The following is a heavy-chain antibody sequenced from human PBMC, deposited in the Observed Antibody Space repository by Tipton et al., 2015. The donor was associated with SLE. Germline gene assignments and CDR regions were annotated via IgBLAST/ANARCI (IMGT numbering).Heavy chain of an antibody. J-gene: IGHJ2*01. V-gene: IGHV3-11*01. CDR3: ARRTMITAGWYFDL. CDR2: ISSSGSTI. Sequence: GSLRLSCAASGFTFSDYYMSWIRQAPGKGLEWVSCISSSGSTIYYADSVKGRFTISRDNAKNSLYLQMNSLRAEDTAVYYCARRTMITAGWYFDLWGRGTLVTVSS. D-gene: IGHD3-22*01. CDR1: GFTFSDYY.